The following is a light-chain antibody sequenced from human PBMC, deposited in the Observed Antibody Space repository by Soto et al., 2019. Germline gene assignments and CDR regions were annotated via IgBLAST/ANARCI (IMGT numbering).Light chain of an antibody. V-gene: IGKV1-39*01. J-gene: IGKJ5*01. Sequence: EIQLTQSPSSLAASVGGRVTSTFRASQSISSSLNWYQQKPGKAPKLLIYAASSLQSGVPSRFSGSGSGTDFTLTISSLQPEDFATYYCQQSYSTPPTFGQGTRLEIK. CDR1: QSISSS. CDR2: AAS. CDR3: QQSYSTPPT.